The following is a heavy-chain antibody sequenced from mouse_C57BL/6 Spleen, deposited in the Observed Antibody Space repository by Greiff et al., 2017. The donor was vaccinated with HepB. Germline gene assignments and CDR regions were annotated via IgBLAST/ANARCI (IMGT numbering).Heavy chain of an antibody. V-gene: IGHV1-7*01. CDR2: INPSSGYT. Sequence: VQLQQSGAELAKPGASVKLSCKASGYTFTSYWMHWVKQRPGQGLEWIGYINPSSGYTKYNQKFKDKATLTVDKSSSTAYMQLSSLTYEDSAVYYCARDGNYEGGDYWGQGTTLTVSS. J-gene: IGHJ2*01. CDR3: ARDGNYEGGDY. D-gene: IGHD2-1*01. CDR1: GYTFTSYW.